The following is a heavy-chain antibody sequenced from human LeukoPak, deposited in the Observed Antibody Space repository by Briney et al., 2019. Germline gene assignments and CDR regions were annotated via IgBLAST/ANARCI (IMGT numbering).Heavy chain of an antibody. V-gene: IGHV1-2*02. J-gene: IGHJ6*03. D-gene: IGHD6-19*01. CDR1: GYTFTGYY. Sequence: ASVKVSCKASGYTFTGYYMHWVRQAPGQGLEWMGWINPNSGGTNYAQKFQGRVTMTRDTSISTAYMELSRLRSDDTAVYYCARVWRGGRLAPGYYYYYMDVWGKGTTVTVSS. CDR2: INPNSGGT. CDR3: ARVWRGGRLAPGYYYYYMDV.